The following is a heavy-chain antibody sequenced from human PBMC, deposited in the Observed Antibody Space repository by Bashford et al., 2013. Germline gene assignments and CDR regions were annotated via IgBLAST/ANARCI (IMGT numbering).Heavy chain of an antibody. V-gene: IGHV1-2*02. D-gene: IGHD2-21*01. CDR2: INPNSGGT. Sequence: WVRQAPGQGLEWMGWINPNSGGTNYAQKFQGRVTMTRDTSISTAYMELSRLRSDDTAVYYCARTYCGGDCYTLDYWGQGTLVTVSS. J-gene: IGHJ4*02. CDR3: ARTYCGGDCYTLDY.